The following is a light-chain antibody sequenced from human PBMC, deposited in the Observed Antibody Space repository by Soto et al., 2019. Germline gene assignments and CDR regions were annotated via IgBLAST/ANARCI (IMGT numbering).Light chain of an antibody. Sequence: QSVLTQPASVSGSPGQSITISCTGSSNDVGGYNYVSWYQQHPGQAPKLIIYEVSDRPSGVSPRFSGSKSGNTAFLTISGLQVEDEADYFCTSYTSTIPYVFGSGTKVTV. CDR3: TSYTSTIPYV. CDR1: SNDVGGYNY. CDR2: EVS. V-gene: IGLV2-14*01. J-gene: IGLJ1*01.